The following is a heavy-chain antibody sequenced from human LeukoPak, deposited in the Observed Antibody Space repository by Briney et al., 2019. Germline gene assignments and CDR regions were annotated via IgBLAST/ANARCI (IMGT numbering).Heavy chain of an antibody. CDR2: IDPSDSFT. CDR3: ARHRTTVITGTFDI. Sequence: GESLKIPCKDSGDSFTSYWISWVRQMPGKGLEWMGRIDPSDSFTNYSPSFQGHVTISADKSISTAYLQWSSLKASDTAMYYCARHRTTVITGTFDIWGQGTVVTVSS. V-gene: IGHV5-10-1*01. CDR1: GDSFTSYW. J-gene: IGHJ3*02. D-gene: IGHD4-23*01.